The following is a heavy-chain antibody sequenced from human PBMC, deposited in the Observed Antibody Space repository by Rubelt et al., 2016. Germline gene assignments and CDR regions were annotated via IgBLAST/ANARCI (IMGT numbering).Heavy chain of an antibody. V-gene: IGHV3-7*05. J-gene: IGHJ4*02. CDR3: AETAAGTGGGY. CDR2: IKQDGSAK. CDR1: GFTFSNFW. D-gene: IGHD6-13*01. Sequence: EVQLVESGGGLVQPGGSLRLSRAASGFTFSNFWMSWVRQPPGKGLEWVANIKQDGSAKYYVDSVKGRFTISRDNAKNLLYLQMHSLRAEDTAVYYCAETAAGTGGGYWGQGTLVTVSS.